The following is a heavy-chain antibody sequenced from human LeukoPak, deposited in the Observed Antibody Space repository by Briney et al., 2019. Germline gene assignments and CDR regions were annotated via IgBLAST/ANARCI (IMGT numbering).Heavy chain of an antibody. V-gene: IGHV4-39*07. CDR3: ARARYGSGSYHFMDV. CDR2: VYYSGTT. Sequence: SETLSLTCSVSGDSISLSFYYWGWIRQPPGKALEWIGSVYYSGTTSYNPSLKSRVTISVDMSKNHFSLRLSSVTAADTAVYYCARARYGSGSYHFMDVWGKGTTVTISS. CDR1: GDSISLSFYY. D-gene: IGHD3-10*01. J-gene: IGHJ6*03.